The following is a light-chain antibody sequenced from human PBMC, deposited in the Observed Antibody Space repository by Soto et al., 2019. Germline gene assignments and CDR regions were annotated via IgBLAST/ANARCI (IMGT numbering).Light chain of an antibody. CDR2: EGS. Sequence: QSALTQPASVSGSPGQSITISCTGTSSDVGSYNLVAWYQQHPGKAPKLMIYEGSKRPSGVSNRFSGSKSGNRASLTISGLQADDEADYYCCSYAGSSTWVFGGGTKLTVL. V-gene: IGLV2-23*01. CDR1: SSDVGSYNL. J-gene: IGLJ3*02. CDR3: CSYAGSSTWV.